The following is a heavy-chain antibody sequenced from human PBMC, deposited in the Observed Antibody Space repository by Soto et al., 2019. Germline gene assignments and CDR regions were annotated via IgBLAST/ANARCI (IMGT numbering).Heavy chain of an antibody. V-gene: IGHV4-4*02. J-gene: IGHJ4*02. D-gene: IGHD6-13*01. Sequence: QVQLQESGPGLVEPSGTLSLTCAVSGGSVSSTNWWSWVRQPPGKGLEWIGEIYHSGSTYYNPSRKSRVTISLDKSKHQFSLRLSSVTASDTAVYFCGRDRAVSGMGSFDYWGQGTLVTVSS. CDR1: GGSVSSTNW. CDR3: GRDRAVSGMGSFDY. CDR2: IYHSGST.